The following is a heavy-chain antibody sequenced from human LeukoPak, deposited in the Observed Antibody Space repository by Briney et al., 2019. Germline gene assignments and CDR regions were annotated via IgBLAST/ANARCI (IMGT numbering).Heavy chain of an antibody. CDR2: ISGSGGST. V-gene: IGHV3-23*01. Sequence: GGSLRLSCAVSGITFSNYGMSWVRQAPGKGLEWVSAISGSGGSTYYADSVKGRFTISRDNSKNTLYLQMNSLRAEDTAVYYCAKNDQGILTGHSNFGGSYFDDWGQGTLVTVSS. CDR3: AKNDQGILTGHSNFGGSYFDD. CDR1: GITFSNYG. D-gene: IGHD3-9*01. J-gene: IGHJ4*02.